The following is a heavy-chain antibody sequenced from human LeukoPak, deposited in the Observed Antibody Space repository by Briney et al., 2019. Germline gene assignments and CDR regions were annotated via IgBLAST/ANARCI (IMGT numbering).Heavy chain of an antibody. CDR1: GGSFSGYY. V-gene: IGHV4-34*01. J-gene: IGHJ4*02. Sequence: PSETLSLTCAVYGGSFSGYYWSWIRQPPGKELQWIGSIYYNGITHYNPSLESRVTISADTSTNEFSLKLRSVTAADTAMYYCARDHGDFVQHDWGQGTLVTVSS. D-gene: IGHD4-17*01. CDR2: IYYNGIT. CDR3: ARDHGDFVQHD.